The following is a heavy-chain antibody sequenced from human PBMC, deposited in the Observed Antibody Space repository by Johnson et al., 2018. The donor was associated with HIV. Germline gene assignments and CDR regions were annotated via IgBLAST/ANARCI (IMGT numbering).Heavy chain of an antibody. CDR1: GFTFSSYG. V-gene: IGHV3-30*02. CDR2: IRYDGSSQ. Sequence: VQLVESGGGVVQPGGSLRLSCAASGFTFSSYGMHWVRQAPGKGLEWVAFIRYDGSSQYFADSVKGRFTISRDNSKNTLYLQMNSLRTEDTAVYYCAKERVHDKSGLDAFDIWGQGTMVTVSS. D-gene: IGHD3-22*01. CDR3: AKERVHDKSGLDAFDI. J-gene: IGHJ3*02.